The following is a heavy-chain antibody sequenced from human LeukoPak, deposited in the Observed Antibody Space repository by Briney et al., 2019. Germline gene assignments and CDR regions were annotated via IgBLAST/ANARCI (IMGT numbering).Heavy chain of an antibody. D-gene: IGHD3-10*01. Sequence: SGPTLVKPPQTLTLTCTFSGFSLSTSGVGVGWIRQPPGKALEWLALIYWDDDKRYSPSLKSRLTITKDTSKNQVVLTMTNMDPVDTATYYCAHRQGLLWFGGYFDYWGQGTLVTVSS. CDR2: IYWDDDK. CDR1: GFSLSTSGVG. V-gene: IGHV2-5*02. J-gene: IGHJ4*02. CDR3: AHRQGLLWFGGYFDY.